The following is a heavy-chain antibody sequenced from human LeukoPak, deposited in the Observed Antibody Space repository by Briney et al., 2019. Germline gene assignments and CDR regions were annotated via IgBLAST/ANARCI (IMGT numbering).Heavy chain of an antibody. D-gene: IGHD3-10*01. J-gene: IGHJ4*02. Sequence: PGGSLRLSCAASGFTFSSYTMDWVRQAPGKGLEWVSAISSSSSYIYYADSVKGRFTISRDNAKNSLYLQMNSLRAEDTAVYYCARDMVRGVAYWRQGTLVTVSS. CDR2: ISSSSSYI. CDR3: ARDMVRGVAY. CDR1: GFTFSSYT. V-gene: IGHV3-21*01.